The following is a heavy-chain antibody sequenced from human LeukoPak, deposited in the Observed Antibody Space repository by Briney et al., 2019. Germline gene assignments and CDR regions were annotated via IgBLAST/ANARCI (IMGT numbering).Heavy chain of an antibody. CDR3: ARGWLQSGFDY. V-gene: IGHV6-1*01. D-gene: IGHD5-24*01. CDR2: TYYSSKWYK. CDR1: GDSVSTDSAG. Sequence: SQTLSLTCAIPGDSVSTDSAGWNWIRQSPSRGLEWLGRTYYSSKWYKDYAPSVKSRITINPDTSKNQFSLQLNSVTPEDTAAYYCARGWLQSGFDYWGQGTLITVSS. J-gene: IGHJ4*02.